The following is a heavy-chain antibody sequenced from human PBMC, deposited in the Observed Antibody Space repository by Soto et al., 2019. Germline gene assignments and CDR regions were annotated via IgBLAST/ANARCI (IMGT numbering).Heavy chain of an antibody. CDR1: GFTFSDYY. J-gene: IGHJ4*02. V-gene: IGHV3-11*01. Sequence: GGSLRLSCAASGFTFSDYYMSWIRQAPGKGLEWVSYISSSGSTIYYADSVKGRFTISRDNAKNSLYLQMNSLRAEDTAMYYCARHRVAVAAFDYWGQGTLVTVSS. D-gene: IGHD6-19*01. CDR2: ISSSGSTI. CDR3: ARHRVAVAAFDY.